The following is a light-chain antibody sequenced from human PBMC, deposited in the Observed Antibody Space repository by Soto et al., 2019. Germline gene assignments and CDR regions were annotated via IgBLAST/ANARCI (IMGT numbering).Light chain of an antibody. CDR3: QQYGSSPYT. J-gene: IGKJ2*01. CDR1: QSVSSSY. Sequence: EIALTQSPGTLSLSPGERATLSCRASQSVSSSYLAWYQQKPGQAPRLLIYGASSRATGIPDRFSGSGSGTDFTLTISRLEPEDFAVYYCQQYGSSPYTFRQGTKLEIK. V-gene: IGKV3-20*01. CDR2: GAS.